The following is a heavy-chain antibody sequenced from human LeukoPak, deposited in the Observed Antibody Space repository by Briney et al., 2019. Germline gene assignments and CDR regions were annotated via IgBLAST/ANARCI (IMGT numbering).Heavy chain of an antibody. CDR2: ILTVFGTA. Sequence: SVKVSCKASGRTFSSYAISWVRQPPGQGLEWMGGILTVFGTANYAQKFQGRVTIHADKSTHTAYMELSSLRTEDTAVYYCAGGHELQWLVGVACLDYWGQGTLVTVSS. J-gene: IGHJ4*02. V-gene: IGHV1-69*06. CDR1: GRTFSSYA. D-gene: IGHD6-19*01. CDR3: AGGHELQWLVGVACLDY.